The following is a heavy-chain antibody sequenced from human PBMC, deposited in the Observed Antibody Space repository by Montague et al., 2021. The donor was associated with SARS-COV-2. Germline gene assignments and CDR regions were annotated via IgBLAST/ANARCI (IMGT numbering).Heavy chain of an antibody. CDR3: ARQPTLPRADY. J-gene: IGHJ4*02. CDR2: IYYTSGST. CDR1: GGSMRSSIDY. Sequence: SETLSLTCTVSGGSMRSSIDYWGWIRQPPGKGLDSIGNIYYTSGSTFNNPPLKSRVTISIDTSKNQMSLNLTSVTAADTTVYYCARQPTLPRADYWGQGFLVTVSS. V-gene: IGHV4-39*01.